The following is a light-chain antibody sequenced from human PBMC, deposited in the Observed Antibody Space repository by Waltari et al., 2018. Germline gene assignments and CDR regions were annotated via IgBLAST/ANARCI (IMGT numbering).Light chain of an antibody. V-gene: IGLV1-47*01. CDR2: RNN. Sequence: QSVLTQPPSASGTPGQRVTISCSGSSSNIGSNYVYWYQQLPGTAPKLLIYRNNQRPSGVPDRFSGSKSGTSASLAISGLRSEDEADYYCAAWDYSLSGNVFGSGTKVTVL. CDR3: AAWDYSLSGNV. J-gene: IGLJ6*01. CDR1: SSNIGSNY.